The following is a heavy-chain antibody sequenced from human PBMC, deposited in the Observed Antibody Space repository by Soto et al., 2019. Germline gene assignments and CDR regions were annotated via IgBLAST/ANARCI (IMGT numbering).Heavy chain of an antibody. D-gene: IGHD5-12*01. J-gene: IGHJ4*02. CDR1: GGTFSSYT. Sequence: QVQLVQSGAEVKKPGSSVKVSCKASGGTFSSYTISWVRQAPGQGLEWMGRIIPILGIANYAQKFQGRVTITADKSTSTAYMELSSLRSEDTAVCYCAREDGGYDPHLDYWGQGTLVTVSS. CDR2: IIPILGIA. V-gene: IGHV1-69*02. CDR3: AREDGGYDPHLDY.